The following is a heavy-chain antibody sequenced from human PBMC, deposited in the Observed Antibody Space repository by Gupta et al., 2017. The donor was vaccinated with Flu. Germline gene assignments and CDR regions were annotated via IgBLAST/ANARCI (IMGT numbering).Heavy chain of an antibody. D-gene: IGHD2-21*01. CDR3: ASPHVFCCGDCYRSAFDI. CDR2: INFDGSEK. J-gene: IGHJ3*02. CDR1: GFPFSSVW. Sequence: DVQVVEAGGGWFQPGGSLRLSCAACGFPFSSVWMSWVRQAPGKGLEWVANINFDGSEKYYVDSVKGRFTISRDNAKTSLFLQLNSLRAEDTAVYYCASPHVFCCGDCYRSAFDIWGQGTVVTVSS. V-gene: IGHV3-7*01.